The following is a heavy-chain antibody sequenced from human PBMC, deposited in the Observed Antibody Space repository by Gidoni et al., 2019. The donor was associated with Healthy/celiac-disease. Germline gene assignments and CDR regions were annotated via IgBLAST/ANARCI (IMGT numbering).Heavy chain of an antibody. CDR1: GFTFSNAW. Sequence: EVQLVESGGGLVKPGGSLRLSCAASGFTFSNAWMSWVRQAPGKGLEWVGRIKSKTDGGTTDYAAPVKGRFTISRDDSKNTLYLQMNSLKTEDTAVYYCEVFSSSWRPFDYWGQGTLVTVSS. J-gene: IGHJ4*02. CDR2: IKSKTDGGTT. CDR3: EVFSSSWRPFDY. D-gene: IGHD6-13*01. V-gene: IGHV3-15*01.